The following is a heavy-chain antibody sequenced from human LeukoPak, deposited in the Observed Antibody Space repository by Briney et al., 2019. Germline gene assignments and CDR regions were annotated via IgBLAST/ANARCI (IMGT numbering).Heavy chain of an antibody. CDR2: IHYSGTT. CDR3: ARHEEEDGYNAKTIDY. J-gene: IGHJ4*02. V-gene: IGHV4-39*01. CDR1: GGSISRSNNY. D-gene: IGHD5-24*01. Sequence: SETLSLTCTVSGGSISRSNNYWGWVRQPPGKGLEWIGSIHYSGTTYYNPSLRSRVTISVDTSKNQFSLKLSSMTAADTAVYYCARHEEEDGYNAKTIDYWGQGTPVTVSS.